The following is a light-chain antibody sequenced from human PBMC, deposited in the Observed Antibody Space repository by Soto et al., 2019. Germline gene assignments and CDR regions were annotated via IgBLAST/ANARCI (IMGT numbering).Light chain of an antibody. J-gene: IGKJ2*01. CDR2: AAS. CDR3: QQSYNTPRT. V-gene: IGKV1-39*01. CDR1: QSISNY. Sequence: DIQMTQSPFSLSASVGDRVTITCRASQSISNYLHWYQQKPGKAPKLLICAASTLQSGVPSRFSGSGSETDFTLTISSLQPEDFAPYFCQQSYNTPRTFGQGTKLEIK.